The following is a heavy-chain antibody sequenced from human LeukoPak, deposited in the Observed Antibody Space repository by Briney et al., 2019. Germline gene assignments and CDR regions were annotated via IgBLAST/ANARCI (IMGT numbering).Heavy chain of an antibody. CDR2: INHSGST. D-gene: IGHD5-12*01. V-gene: IGHV4-34*01. Sequence: KASETLSLTCAVYGGSFSGYYWSWIRQPPGKGLEWIGEINHSGSTNYNPSLKSRVTISVDTSKNQFSLKLSSVTAADTAVYYCARQYIVATTSYFDYWGQGTLVTVSS. CDR1: GGSFSGYY. J-gene: IGHJ4*02. CDR3: ARQYIVATTSYFDY.